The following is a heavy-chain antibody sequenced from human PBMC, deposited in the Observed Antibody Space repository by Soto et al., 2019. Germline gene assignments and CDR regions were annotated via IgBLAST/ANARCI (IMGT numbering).Heavy chain of an antibody. J-gene: IGHJ4*02. Sequence: SVKVSCKASGGTFSSYAISWVRQAPGQGLEWMGGIIPIFGTANYAQKFQGRVTITADKSTSTAYMELSSLRSEDTAVYYCASINLWSGYAVFDYWGQGTLVTVSS. CDR1: GGTFSSYA. CDR3: ASINLWSGYAVFDY. V-gene: IGHV1-69*06. D-gene: IGHD3-3*01. CDR2: IIPIFGTA.